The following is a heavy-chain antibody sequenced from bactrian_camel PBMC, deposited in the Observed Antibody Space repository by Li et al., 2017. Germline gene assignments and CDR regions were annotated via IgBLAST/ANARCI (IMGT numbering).Heavy chain of an antibody. CDR1: SFTYSSYC. D-gene: IGHD5*01. CDR2: VDADGTP. CDR3: AARDTGLCEIMSAYNY. J-gene: IGHJ4*01. Sequence: VQLVESGGGSVQVGGSLKLSCTPSSFTYSSYCLGWFRQAPGKEREGIAGVDADGTPSYVDSVKGRFAVSRDNSKNILTLQMNSLKPEDSGMYYCAARDTGLCEIMSAYNYWGQGTQVTVST. V-gene: IGHV3S42*01.